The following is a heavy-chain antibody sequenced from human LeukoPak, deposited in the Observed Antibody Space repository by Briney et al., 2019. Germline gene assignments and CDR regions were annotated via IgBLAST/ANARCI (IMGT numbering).Heavy chain of an antibody. V-gene: IGHV4-59*01. CDR2: IYYSGSA. Sequence: SETLSLTCTVSGGSISSYYWSWIRQPPGKGLEWTGYIYYSGSANYNPSLKSRVTISVDTSKNQFSLKLSSVTAADTAVYYCARVYYDILTGYYPDYWGQGTLVTVSS. J-gene: IGHJ4*02. CDR1: GGSISSYY. CDR3: ARVYYDILTGYYPDY. D-gene: IGHD3-9*01.